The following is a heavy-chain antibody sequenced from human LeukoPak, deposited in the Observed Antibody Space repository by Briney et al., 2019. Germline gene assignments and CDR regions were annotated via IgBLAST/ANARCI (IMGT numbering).Heavy chain of an antibody. CDR2: TYYSGST. V-gene: IGHV4-39*01. D-gene: IGHD6-6*01. J-gene: IGHJ6*02. CDR3: ARHSIALYGMDV. Sequence: PESLSLTCTVSGASISSISYYWGWLREPPGRGLEGISRTYYSGSTYYNPSPKRRVTISVDTSKNQFSLKLSSVTAADKAVYYCARHSIALYGMDVWGQGTTATVSS. CDR1: GASISSISYY.